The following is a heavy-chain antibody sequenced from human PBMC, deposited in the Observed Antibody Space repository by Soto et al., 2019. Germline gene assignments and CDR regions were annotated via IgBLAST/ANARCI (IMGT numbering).Heavy chain of an antibody. CDR1: GASINGGGYY. J-gene: IGHJ6*02. CDR2: IYYSGNT. CDR3: ARDPSYGDYSYYGMDV. V-gene: IGHV4-31*03. Sequence: QVQLQESGPGLVKPSQTLSLTCTVSGASINGGGYYWSCIRQHPGKGLEWIGSIYYSGNTYYSPSLKSRVTISVDTSKNHFSLRLTSVTAADTAVYYCARDPSYGDYSYYGMDVWGQGTTVTVSS. D-gene: IGHD4-17*01.